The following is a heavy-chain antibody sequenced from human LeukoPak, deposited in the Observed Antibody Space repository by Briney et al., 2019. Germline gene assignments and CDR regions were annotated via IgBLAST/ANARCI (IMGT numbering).Heavy chain of an antibody. CDR1: GYSFTSYW. Sequence: GESLKISCKGSGYSFTSYWIGWVRQMPGKGLEWMGIIYPGDSDTRYSPSFQGQVTISADKSISTAYLQWSSLKASDTAVYYCASSSGSYRRTLTMGVDVWGQGTTVTVSS. J-gene: IGHJ6*02. V-gene: IGHV5-51*01. CDR3: ASSSGSYRRTLTMGVDV. CDR2: IYPGDSDT. D-gene: IGHD1-26*01.